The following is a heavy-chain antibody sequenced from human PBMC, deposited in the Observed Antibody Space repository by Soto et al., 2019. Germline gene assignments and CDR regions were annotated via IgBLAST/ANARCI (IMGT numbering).Heavy chain of an antibody. Sequence: QVQLVQSGAEVKKPGSSVKVSCKASGGTFSSYAISWVRQAPGQGLEWMGGIIPIFGTANYAQKFQGRVTITADESTSTAYMELSSLMSEDTAVYYCAGVRLRFLEWLGSEGWGQGTLVTVSS. CDR2: IIPIFGTA. D-gene: IGHD3-3*01. J-gene: IGHJ4*02. CDR1: GGTFSSYA. V-gene: IGHV1-69*12. CDR3: AGVRLRFLEWLGSEG.